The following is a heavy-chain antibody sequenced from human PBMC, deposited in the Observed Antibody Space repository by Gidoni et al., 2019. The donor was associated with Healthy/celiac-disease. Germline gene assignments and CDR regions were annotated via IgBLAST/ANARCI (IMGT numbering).Heavy chain of an antibody. Sequence: EVQLVESGGGLVKPGGSLRLSCAASGFTFSSDSMNWVRQAPGKGLEWVSSISSSSSYIYYADSVKGRFTISRDNAKNSLYLQMNSLRAEDTAVYYCARDEGYYYDNEDAFDIWGQGTMVTVSS. CDR3: ARDEGYYYDNEDAFDI. V-gene: IGHV3-21*01. D-gene: IGHD3-22*01. CDR2: ISSSSSYI. CDR1: GFTFSSDS. J-gene: IGHJ3*02.